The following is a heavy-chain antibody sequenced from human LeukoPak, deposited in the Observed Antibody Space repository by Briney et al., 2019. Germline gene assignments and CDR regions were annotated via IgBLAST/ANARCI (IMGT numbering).Heavy chain of an antibody. CDR3: AKDLGVVATMNFDY. V-gene: IGHV3-30*18. J-gene: IGHJ4*02. D-gene: IGHD5-12*01. CDR2: ISYDGSNK. Sequence: GRSLRLSCAASGFTFSSYGMHWVRQAPGKGLEWVAVISYDGSNKHYADSVKGRFTISRDNSKNTLYLQMNSLRAEDTAVYYCAKDLGVVATMNFDYWGEGALVTVSS. CDR1: GFTFSSYG.